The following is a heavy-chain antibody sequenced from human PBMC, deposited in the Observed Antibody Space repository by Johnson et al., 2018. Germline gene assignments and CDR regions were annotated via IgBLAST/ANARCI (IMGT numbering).Heavy chain of an antibody. Sequence: EVQLVESGAEVKKAGESLKISCSGSGYDFPSYWIGWVRQLPGKGLEWMGIINPFDFDLKYNPSFQGQVTISVDKSINTAYVQWTSLKASHTAIYYCARQFHDYSNYSPDAFDIWGQVTMVTVSS. V-gene: IGHV5-51*01. CDR2: INPFDFDL. D-gene: IGHD4-11*01. CDR1: GYDFPSYW. J-gene: IGHJ3*02. CDR3: ARQFHDYSNYSPDAFDI.